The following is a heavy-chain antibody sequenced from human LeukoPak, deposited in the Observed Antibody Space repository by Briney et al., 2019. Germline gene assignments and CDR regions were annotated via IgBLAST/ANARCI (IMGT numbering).Heavy chain of an antibody. CDR3: ARVCGPLGGSCRTALADY. D-gene: IGHD2-15*01. CDR2: IIPILGIA. Sequence: GASVKVSCKASGGTFSSYAISWVRQAPGQGLEWMGRIIPILGIANYAQKFQGRVTITADKSTSTAYMELSSLRSEDTAVYYCARVCGPLGGSCRTALADYWGQGTLVTVSS. V-gene: IGHV1-69*04. J-gene: IGHJ4*02. CDR1: GGTFSSYA.